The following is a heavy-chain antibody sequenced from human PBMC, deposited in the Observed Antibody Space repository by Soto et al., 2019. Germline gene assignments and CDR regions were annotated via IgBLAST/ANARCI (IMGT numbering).Heavy chain of an antibody. Sequence: LRVPWSVSLVIFSRYSREWILEARGKGLESVSCIRTTRSDIYDTDSVKSGFTICRDNTKDSLSLQMNSLRAQYTAIYWCGRTSPFTGLDNRGQGASLTVSS. CDR3: GRTSPFTGLDN. D-gene: IGHD4-4*01. CDR2: IRTTRSDI. CDR1: LVIFSRYS. J-gene: IGHJ4*01. V-gene: IGHV3-21*05.